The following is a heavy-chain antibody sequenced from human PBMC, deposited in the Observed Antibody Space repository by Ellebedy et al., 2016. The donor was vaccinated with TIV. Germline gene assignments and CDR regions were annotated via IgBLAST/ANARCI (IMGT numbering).Heavy chain of an antibody. D-gene: IGHD2-21*01. V-gene: IGHV1-69*13. CDR3: ATSKAYCGGDCYSPFDY. Sequence: SVKVSXXASGGTFSSYAISWVRQAPGQGLEWMGGIIPIFGTANYAQKFQGRVTITADESTSTAYMELSSLRSEDTAVYYCATSKAYCGGDCYSPFDYWGQGTLVTVSS. CDR1: GGTFSSYA. CDR2: IIPIFGTA. J-gene: IGHJ4*02.